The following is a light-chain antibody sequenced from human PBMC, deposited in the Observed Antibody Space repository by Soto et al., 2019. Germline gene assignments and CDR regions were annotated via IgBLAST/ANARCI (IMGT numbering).Light chain of an antibody. Sequence: DIQMTQSPSTLSTSVGDSITITFLASQSISNWLAWYQQKPGRLPRLLIYQASTLESGVKSRFSGSGSGTEFTLTISSLQTDDFTTYYCKVYNTYPWTCGEGTMG. V-gene: IGKV1-5*03. CDR1: QSISNW. CDR2: QAS. CDR3: KVYNTYPWT. J-gene: IGKJ1*01.